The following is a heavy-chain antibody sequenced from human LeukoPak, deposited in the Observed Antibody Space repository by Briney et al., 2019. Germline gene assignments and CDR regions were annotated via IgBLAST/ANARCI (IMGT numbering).Heavy chain of an antibody. Sequence: SETLSLTCTVSGGSISSGDYYWSWIRQPPGKGLEWIGYIYYSGSTYYNPSLKSRVTISVDRSKNQSSLKLSSVTAADTAVYYCARGTGTTKGFDYWGQGTLVTVSS. CDR2: IYYSGST. J-gene: IGHJ4*02. D-gene: IGHD1-1*01. V-gene: IGHV4-30-4*08. CDR1: GGSISSGDYY. CDR3: ARGTGTTKGFDY.